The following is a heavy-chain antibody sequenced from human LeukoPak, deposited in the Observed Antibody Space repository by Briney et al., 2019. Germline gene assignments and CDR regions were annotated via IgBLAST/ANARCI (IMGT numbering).Heavy chain of an antibody. CDR2: IYPGDSDT. J-gene: IGHJ6*02. CDR1: GYSFTSYW. V-gene: IGHV5-51*01. D-gene: IGHD3-9*01. Sequence: GESLKISCKGSGYSFTSYWIGWVRQMPGKGLEWMGIIYPGDSDTRYSPSFQGQVTISADKSISTAYLQWSSLKASDTAMYYCARLGYYDILTGYGGDYYGMDVWGQGTTVTVSS. CDR3: ARLGYYDILTGYGGDYYGMDV.